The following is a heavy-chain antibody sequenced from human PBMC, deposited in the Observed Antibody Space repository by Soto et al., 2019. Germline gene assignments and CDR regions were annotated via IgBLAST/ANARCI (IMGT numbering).Heavy chain of an antibody. J-gene: IGHJ6*02. V-gene: IGHV3-43*01. CDR2: ISWDGGST. CDR1: GFTFDDYT. Sequence: GGSLRLSCAASGFTFDDYTMHWVRQAPGKGLEWVSLISWDGGSTYYADSVKGRFTISRDNSKNSLYLQMNSLRTEDTALYYCAKGYATYYYDSSGPAYYYYGMDVWGQGTTVTVSS. CDR3: AKGYATYYYDSSGPAYYYYGMDV. D-gene: IGHD3-22*01.